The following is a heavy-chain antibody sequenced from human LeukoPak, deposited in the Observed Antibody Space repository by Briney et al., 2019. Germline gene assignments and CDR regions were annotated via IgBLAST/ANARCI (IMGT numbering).Heavy chain of an antibody. Sequence: ASVKVSCKASGYTFTDYYMHWVRQAPGQGLEWMGWINPNSGGTNYAQKFQGRVTMTRDTSISTAYMELSRLRSDDTAVYYCARDMIAAVNYMDVWGKGTTVTVSS. J-gene: IGHJ6*03. CDR1: GYTFTDYY. V-gene: IGHV1-2*02. D-gene: IGHD3-22*01. CDR2: INPNSGGT. CDR3: ARDMIAAVNYMDV.